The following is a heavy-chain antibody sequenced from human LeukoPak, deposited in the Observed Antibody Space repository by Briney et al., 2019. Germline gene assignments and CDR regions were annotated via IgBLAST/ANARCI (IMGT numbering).Heavy chain of an antibody. D-gene: IGHD3-16*01. CDR1: GFTFSRYT. J-gene: IGHJ4*02. Sequence: GGSPRLSCAASGFTFSRYTMNWVRQAPGKELEWISNIRSEGSSTTYADSVKGRFTISRDNAKNSLYLQINSLRAEDTAVYYCVRDLNWAFDYWGQGTLVTVSS. CDR2: IRSEGSST. CDR3: VRDLNWAFDY. V-gene: IGHV3-48*01.